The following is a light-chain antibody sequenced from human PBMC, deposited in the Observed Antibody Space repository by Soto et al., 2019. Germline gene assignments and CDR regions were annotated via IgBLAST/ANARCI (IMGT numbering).Light chain of an antibody. J-gene: IGLJ2*01. Sequence: QAVVTQEPSLTVSPGGTVTLTCASSAGAVTSAYYTNWLQQKPGQAPRALIYSTSEKHSWTPARFSGSLLGGKAALTLSAAAAEDEADYYCLLYYGGAQVLFGGGTKLTVL. CDR3: LLYYGGAQVL. V-gene: IGLV7-43*01. CDR1: AGAVTSAYY. CDR2: STS.